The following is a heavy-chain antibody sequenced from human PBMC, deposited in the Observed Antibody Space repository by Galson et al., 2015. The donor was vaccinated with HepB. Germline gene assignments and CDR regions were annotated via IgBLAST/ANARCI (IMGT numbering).Heavy chain of an antibody. CDR2: IASSGT. CDR3: ARRGDSSGHYFDY. J-gene: IGHJ4*02. V-gene: IGHV3-48*01. Sequence: SLRLSCAASGFTFSTYSMTWVRQAPGKGLEWVSYIASSGTYYAHSVKGRFTISRDNAKNSLYLQMNSLRAEDTAAYYCARRGDSSGHYFDYWGQGTLVTVSS. D-gene: IGHD3-22*01. CDR1: GFTFSTYS.